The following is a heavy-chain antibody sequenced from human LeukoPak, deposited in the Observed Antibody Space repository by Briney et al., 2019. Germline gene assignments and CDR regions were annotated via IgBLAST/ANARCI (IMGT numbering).Heavy chain of an antibody. CDR3: ARGAEYYAIWRGYAGYSDY. V-gene: IGHV4-39*07. J-gene: IGHJ4*02. D-gene: IGHD3-3*01. Sequence: SETLSLTCTVSGGSISNYYWGWIRQAPGKGLEWVGSIYHRGSTYYNPSLRSRVTISLDRSKKKFSLKLTSVTAADTAVYFCARGAEYYAIWRGYAGYSDYWGQGISVTVSS. CDR2: IYHRGST. CDR1: GGSISNYY.